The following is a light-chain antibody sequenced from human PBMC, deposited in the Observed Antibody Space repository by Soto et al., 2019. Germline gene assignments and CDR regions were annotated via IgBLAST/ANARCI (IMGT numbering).Light chain of an antibody. Sequence: EIVLTQSPATLPLSPGERATLSCRASQSVSSYLAWYQQKPGQAPRLLIYDASNRATGIPARFSGSGSGTDFTLTISSLEPEDFAVYYCQQRSNWPPITSGQGTRLEI. V-gene: IGKV3-11*01. CDR3: QQRSNWPPIT. J-gene: IGKJ5*01. CDR2: DAS. CDR1: QSVSSY.